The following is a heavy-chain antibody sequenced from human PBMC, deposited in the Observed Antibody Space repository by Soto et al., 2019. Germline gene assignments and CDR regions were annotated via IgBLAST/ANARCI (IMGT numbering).Heavy chain of an antibody. D-gene: IGHD6-19*01. V-gene: IGHV3-48*01. Sequence: ESGGGLVQPGGSLRLSCAASGFTFSSYNMNWVRQAPGQGLEWVAYLPSSSATIYYADSVKGRFTISRDNAKNSLYLQMNSLRAEDTAVFYCAREVLSSGWFAAYYMDVWGKGTTVTVSS. CDR2: LPSSSATI. J-gene: IGHJ6*03. CDR3: AREVLSSGWFAAYYMDV. CDR1: GFTFSSYN.